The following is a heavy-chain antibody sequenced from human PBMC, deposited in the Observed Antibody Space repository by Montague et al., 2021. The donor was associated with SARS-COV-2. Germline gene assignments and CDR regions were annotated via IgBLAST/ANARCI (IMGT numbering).Heavy chain of an antibody. D-gene: IGHD3/OR15-3a*01. V-gene: IGHV2-5*02. CDR3: AHNGSGFWSGAFDY. CDR1: GFSLSTRGVG. J-gene: IGHJ4*02. CDR2: IYWDDDK. Sequence: PALVKPTQTLTLTCTFSGFSLSTRGVGVGWIRQPPGKALEWLALIYWDDDKRYSPSLKSRLTITKDTSKNQVVLTMTNTDPVDTATYFCAHNGSGFWSGAFDYWGQGTLVTVSS.